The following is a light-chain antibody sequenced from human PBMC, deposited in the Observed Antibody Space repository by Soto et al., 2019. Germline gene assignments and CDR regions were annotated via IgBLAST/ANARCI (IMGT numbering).Light chain of an antibody. CDR1: QNIRSR. CDR3: QQYHSYWT. V-gene: IGKV1-5*01. CDR2: DAS. Sequence: DIQMTQSPSTLSSSLGDRVTITCRASQNIRSRLAWFQQKPGKAPKLLIYDASSLESGVPQRFSGSGSGTEFTLTISSLKTDDFSTYYCQQYHSYWTFGQGTKVDIK. J-gene: IGKJ1*01.